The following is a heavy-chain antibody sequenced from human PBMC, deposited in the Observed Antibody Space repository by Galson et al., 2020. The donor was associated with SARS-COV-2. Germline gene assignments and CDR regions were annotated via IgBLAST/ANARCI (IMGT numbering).Heavy chain of an antibody. CDR3: ARETEMATFNYFDY. CDR1: GYTFTAYY. Sequence: ASVKVSCTTSGYTFTAYYIHWVRQAPGQGLEWMGWINPNTGGTNYAQKFQGWVTMTRDTSISTAYMALSRLKSDDTAVYYCARETEMATFNYFDYWGQGTLVTVSS. V-gene: IGHV1-2*04. CDR2: INPNTGGT. D-gene: IGHD5-12*01. J-gene: IGHJ4*02.